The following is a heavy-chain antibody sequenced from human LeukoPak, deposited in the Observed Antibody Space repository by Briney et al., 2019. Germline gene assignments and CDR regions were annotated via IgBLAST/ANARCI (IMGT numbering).Heavy chain of an antibody. D-gene: IGHD3-10*01. CDR1: GYTFTGYY. CDR2: IDPNSGGT. V-gene: IGHV1-2*02. Sequence: ASVKVSCKASGYTFTGYYMHWVRQAPGQGLEWMGWIDPNSGGTNYAQKFQGRVTMTRDTSISTAYMELSRLRSEDTAVYYCARNLWFGESSDAFDMWGQGTMVTVSS. CDR3: ARNLWFGESSDAFDM. J-gene: IGHJ3*02.